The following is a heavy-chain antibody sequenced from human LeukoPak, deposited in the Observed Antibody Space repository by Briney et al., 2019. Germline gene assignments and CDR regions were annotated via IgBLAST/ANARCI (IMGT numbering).Heavy chain of an antibody. V-gene: IGHV1-46*01. CDR2: VYATGGTT. Sequence: ASVKVSCKASEDAFTYYHIHWVRQTPAQGGEWMGAVYATGGTTINTQNFQGRVTMTRDTPTGTVYMELGSLRFEDTAMYYCATEAPRSYYFDYWGQGILVTVSS. CDR1: EDAFTYYH. J-gene: IGHJ4*02. CDR3: ATEAPRSYYFDY.